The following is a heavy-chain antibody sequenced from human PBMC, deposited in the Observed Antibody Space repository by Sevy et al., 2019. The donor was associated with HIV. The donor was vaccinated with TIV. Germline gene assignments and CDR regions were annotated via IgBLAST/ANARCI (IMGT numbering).Heavy chain of an antibody. J-gene: IGHJ4*02. Sequence: SETLSLTWSVSGGSVCSGSYFWSWVRQPPGKGLEWIGYIPYSGSTNYNPSLKSRVSISVDTSKNQFSLNLSSVTAADTAVYYCARDSGTYPYYYDYWGQGTLVTVSS. CDR2: IPYSGST. V-gene: IGHV4-61*01. CDR3: ARDSGTYPYYYDY. D-gene: IGHD1-26*01. CDR1: GGSVCSGSYF.